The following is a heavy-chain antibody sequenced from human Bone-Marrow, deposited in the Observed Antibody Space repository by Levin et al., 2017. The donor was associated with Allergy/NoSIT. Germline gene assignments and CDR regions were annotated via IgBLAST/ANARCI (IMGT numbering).Heavy chain of an antibody. D-gene: IGHD1-14*01. CDR3: ARDTSSLGGPEYFDL. Sequence: ASVKVSCAASGFIFNSYRMNWVRQAPGKGLERVSSISAGSSYIYYADSVKGRFSISRDNGNNSLFLQMESLRVEDTAVYYCARDTSSLGGPEYFDLWGRGTLVSVSS. CDR1: GFIFNSYR. CDR2: ISAGSSYI. J-gene: IGHJ2*01. V-gene: IGHV3-21*01.